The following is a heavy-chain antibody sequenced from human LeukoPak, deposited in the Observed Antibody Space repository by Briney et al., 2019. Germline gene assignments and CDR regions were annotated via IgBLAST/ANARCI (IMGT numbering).Heavy chain of an antibody. CDR3: RTVTTDADY. J-gene: IGHJ4*02. CDR1: GFTFSGSA. CDR2: IRSKANSYAT. V-gene: IGHV3-73*01. D-gene: IGHD4-17*01. Sequence: GGSLRLSCAASGFTFSGSAMHWVRQAPGKGLERVGRIRSKANSYATAYAASVKGGFTVSRDDSKNTAYLQMNSLKTEDTAVYYCRTVTTDADYWGQGTLVTVSS.